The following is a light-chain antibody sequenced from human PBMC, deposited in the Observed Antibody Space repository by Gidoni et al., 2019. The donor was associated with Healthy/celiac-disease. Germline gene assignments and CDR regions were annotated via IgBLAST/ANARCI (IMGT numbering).Light chain of an antibody. J-gene: IGKJ4*01. CDR2: DAS. CDR1: QDISNY. Sequence: DIQMTQSPSSLSPSVGDRVTITCQASQDISNYLNWYQQKPGKDPKLLIYDASNLETGVPSRFSGSGSGTDFTFTISSLQPEDIATYYCQQLTFGGGTKVEIK. V-gene: IGKV1-33*01. CDR3: QQLT.